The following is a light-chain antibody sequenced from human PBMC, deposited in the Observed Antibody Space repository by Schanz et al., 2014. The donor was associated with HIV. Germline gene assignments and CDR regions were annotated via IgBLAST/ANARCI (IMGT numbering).Light chain of an antibody. CDR3: QQYGSSPPWT. Sequence: EIVLTQSPGTLSLSPGGRATLSCGASQRLSSSYLAWYQQKRDQPPRLVIYATSTRATGIPDRFTGSGSGTDFTLTISRLEPEDFAMYYCQQYGSSPPWTFGQGTKVEIK. CDR1: QRLSSSY. J-gene: IGKJ1*01. CDR2: ATS. V-gene: IGKV3-20*01.